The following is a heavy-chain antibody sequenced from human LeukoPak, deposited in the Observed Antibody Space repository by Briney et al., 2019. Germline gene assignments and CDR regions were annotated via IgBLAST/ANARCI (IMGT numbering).Heavy chain of an antibody. D-gene: IGHD2-21*01. V-gene: IGHV3-23*01. Sequence: GGSLRLSCAASGFTFSNYAMTWVRQAPGKGLEWVSAISGSGGSTYYADSVKGRFTISRDNSKNTLYLQMNSLRAEDTAVYYCAKDPHIVVVIATPGRDYWGQGTLGTVSS. CDR3: AKDPHIVVVIATPGRDY. CDR2: ISGSGGST. CDR1: GFTFSNYA. J-gene: IGHJ4*02.